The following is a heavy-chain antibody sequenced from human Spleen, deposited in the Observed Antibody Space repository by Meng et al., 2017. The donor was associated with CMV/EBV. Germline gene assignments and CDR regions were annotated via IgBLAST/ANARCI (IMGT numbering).Heavy chain of an antibody. CDR3: TRGPEERNGDDY. V-gene: IGHV4-34*01. Sequence: SETLSLTCAIYGGSFSAYYGGWIRQPPGKGLEWIGEINHSGSTNYNPSLKSRVTISADTSKNQFSLRLTSVTAADTAVYYCTRGPEERNGDDYWGQGNLVTVSS. CDR2: INHSGST. D-gene: IGHD1-1*01. J-gene: IGHJ4*02. CDR1: GGSFSAYY.